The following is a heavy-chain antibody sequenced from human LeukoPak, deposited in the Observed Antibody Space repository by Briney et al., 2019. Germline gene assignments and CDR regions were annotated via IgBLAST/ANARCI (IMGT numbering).Heavy chain of an antibody. CDR1: GYTFTSYG. CDR2: ISAYNGNT. D-gene: IGHD6-19*01. V-gene: IGHV1-18*01. Sequence: GASVKVSCKASGYTFTSYGISWVRQAPGQGLEWMGWISAYNGNTNYAQKLQGRVTMTTDTSTSTAYMELSRLRSDDTAVYYCAREREWLATEPLDYWGQGTLVTVSS. J-gene: IGHJ4*02. CDR3: AREREWLATEPLDY.